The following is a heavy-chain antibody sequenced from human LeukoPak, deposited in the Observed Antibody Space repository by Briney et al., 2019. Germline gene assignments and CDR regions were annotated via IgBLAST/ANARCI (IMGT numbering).Heavy chain of an antibody. V-gene: IGHV1-18*01. D-gene: IGHD1-26*01. CDR3: ARHVGATTWFDP. CDR1: GYTFTSYG. Sequence: EASVKVSCKASGYTFTSYGISWVRQAPGQGLEWMGWISAYNGNTNYAQKFQGRVTMTRDTSISTAYMELSRLRSDDTAVYYCARHVGATTWFDPWGQGTLVTVSS. J-gene: IGHJ5*02. CDR2: ISAYNGNT.